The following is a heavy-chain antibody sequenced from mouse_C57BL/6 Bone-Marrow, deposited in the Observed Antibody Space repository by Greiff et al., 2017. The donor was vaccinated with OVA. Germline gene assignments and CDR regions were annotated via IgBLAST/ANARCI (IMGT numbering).Heavy chain of an antibody. CDR2: IWGGGST. J-gene: IGHJ4*01. Sequence: VQGVESGPGLVAPSQSLSITCTVSGFSLTSYGVDWVRQPPGKGLEWLGVIWGGGSTNYNSALMSRLSISKDNSTSQVFLKMNSLQTDDTAMYYCAKHELGPPYYYAMDYWGQGTSVTVSS. D-gene: IGHD3-1*01. CDR3: AKHELGPPYYYAMDY. V-gene: IGHV2-9*01. CDR1: GFSLTSYG.